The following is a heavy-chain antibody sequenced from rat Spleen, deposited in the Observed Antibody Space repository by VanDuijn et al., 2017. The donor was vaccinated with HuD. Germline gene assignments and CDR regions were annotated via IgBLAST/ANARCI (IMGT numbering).Heavy chain of an antibody. CDR1: GYSITSNY. V-gene: IGHV3-1*01. D-gene: IGHD5-1*01. CDR3: VRSGTGWELRYFDY. CDR2: ITYSGGT. J-gene: IGHJ2*01. Sequence: EVQLQESGPGLVKPSQSLSLTCSVTGYSITSNYWGWIRKFPGNEMEWMGYITYSGGTSYNTSLKSRISITRDTSKNRFFLHLNSVTTEDTATYYCVRSGTGWELRYFDYWGQGVMVTVSS.